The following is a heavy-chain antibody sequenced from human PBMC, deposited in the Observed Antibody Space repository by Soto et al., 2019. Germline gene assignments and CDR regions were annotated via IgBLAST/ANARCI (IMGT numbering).Heavy chain of an antibody. CDR1: GYTFTSYG. Sequence: QVQLVQSGAEVKKPGATVKVSCKASGYTFTSYGISWVRQAPGQGLEWMGWISAYNGNTNYAQKLQGRVTMTTDTSTRTGYMELRSLRSDDTAVYYCARDRPVLRFLEWLFGYYYYGMDVWGQGTTVTVSS. J-gene: IGHJ6*02. CDR2: ISAYNGNT. CDR3: ARDRPVLRFLEWLFGYYYYGMDV. D-gene: IGHD3-3*01. V-gene: IGHV1-18*01.